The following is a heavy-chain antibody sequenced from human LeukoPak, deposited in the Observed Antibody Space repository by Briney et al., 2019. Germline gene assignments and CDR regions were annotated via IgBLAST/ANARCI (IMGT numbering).Heavy chain of an antibody. CDR3: ANLYYYGSGADTSY. CDR1: GFTFSSYT. Sequence: GGSLRLSCAASGFTFSSYTMNWVRQPPGKGLEWVSNIGTSSTTIYYADSVKGRFTISRDNSKNTLHLQMNSLRAEDTAVYYCANLYYYGSGADTSYWGQGTLVTVSS. CDR2: IGTSSTTI. V-gene: IGHV3-48*01. J-gene: IGHJ4*02. D-gene: IGHD3-10*01.